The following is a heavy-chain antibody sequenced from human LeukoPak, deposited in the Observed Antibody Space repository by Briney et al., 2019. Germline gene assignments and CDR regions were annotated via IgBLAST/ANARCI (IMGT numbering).Heavy chain of an antibody. CDR2: IYTSGST. D-gene: IGHD2-15*01. Sequence: SQTLSLTCTVSGGSISSGSYYWSWIRQPAGKGLEWIGRIYTSGSTNYNPSLKSRVTISVDTSKNQFSLKLSSVTAADTAVYYCARIRIVVVVAADGGRGSWFDPWGQGTLVTVSS. J-gene: IGHJ5*02. CDR1: GGSISSGSYY. V-gene: IGHV4-61*02. CDR3: ARIRIVVVVAADGGRGSWFDP.